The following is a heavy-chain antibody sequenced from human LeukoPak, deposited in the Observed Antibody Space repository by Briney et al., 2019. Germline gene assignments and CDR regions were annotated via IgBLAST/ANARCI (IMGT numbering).Heavy chain of an antibody. D-gene: IGHD3-10*01. CDR3: AKDLTTMVPYGMDV. J-gene: IGHJ6*02. CDR2: IYSGGST. V-gene: IGHV3-53*01. Sequence: GGSLRLSCAASGFTVSSNYMSWVRQAPGKGLEWVSVIYSGGSTYYADSVKGRFTISRDNSKNTLYLQMNSLRAEDTAVYYCAKDLTTMVPYGMDVWGQGTTVTVSS. CDR1: GFTVSSNY.